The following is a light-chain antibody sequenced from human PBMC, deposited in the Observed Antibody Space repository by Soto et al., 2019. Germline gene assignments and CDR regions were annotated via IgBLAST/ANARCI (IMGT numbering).Light chain of an antibody. Sequence: EIVLTQSPGTLSLSPGAIATLSCRASQSVSTSSLAWYQQKGGQAPRLLIHGASSRATGIPDRFSGSGSGTDFTLTISRLEPEDFAVYYCQQYGSSPRTFGQGTKVDIK. J-gene: IGKJ1*01. CDR2: GAS. V-gene: IGKV3-20*01. CDR1: QSVSTSS. CDR3: QQYGSSPRT.